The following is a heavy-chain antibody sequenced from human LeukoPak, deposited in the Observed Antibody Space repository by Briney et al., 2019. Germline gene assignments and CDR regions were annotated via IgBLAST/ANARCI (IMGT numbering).Heavy chain of an antibody. V-gene: IGHV3-30*18. CDR3: AKDGYSAYDFDY. CDR1: GFTFSSYA. Sequence: PGGSLRLSCAASGFTFSSYAMSWVRQAPGKGLEWVAVISYDGSNKYYADSVKGRFTISRDNSKNTLYLQMNSLRAEDTAVYYCAKDGYSAYDFDYWGQGTLVTVSS. J-gene: IGHJ4*02. CDR2: ISYDGSNK. D-gene: IGHD5-12*01.